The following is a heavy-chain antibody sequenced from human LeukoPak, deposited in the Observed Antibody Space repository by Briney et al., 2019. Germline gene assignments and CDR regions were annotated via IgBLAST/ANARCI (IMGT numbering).Heavy chain of an antibody. V-gene: IGHV4-4*09. CDR3: ARPLRDCSSTSCYTGDYYYYYMDV. J-gene: IGHJ6*03. CDR1: GGSISSYY. CDR2: IYTSGST. Sequence: KPSETLSLTCTVPGGSISSYYWSWIRQPPGKGLEWIGYIYTSGSTNYNPSLKRRVTISVDTSKNQFSLKLSSVTAADAAVYYCARPLRDCSSTSCYTGDYYYYYMDVWGKGTTVTVSS. D-gene: IGHD2-2*02.